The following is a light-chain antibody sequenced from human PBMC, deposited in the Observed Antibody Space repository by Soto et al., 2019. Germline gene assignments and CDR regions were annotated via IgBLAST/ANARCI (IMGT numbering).Light chain of an antibody. J-gene: IGKJ2*01. CDR1: QSVSSN. CDR3: QQYNNWRRS. V-gene: IGKV3-15*01. Sequence: EIVMTQSPATLSVSPGERATLSCRASQSVSSNLAWYQQKPGQAPRLLIYGASTRATGIRARFSGSGSGTEFTLTISSLQSEDFAVYYCQQYNNWRRSFGQGTKLEIK. CDR2: GAS.